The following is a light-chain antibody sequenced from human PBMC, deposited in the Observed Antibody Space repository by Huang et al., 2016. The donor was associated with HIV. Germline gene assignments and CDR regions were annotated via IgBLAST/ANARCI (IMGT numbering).Light chain of an antibody. CDR2: GAS. CDR1: RNLTNSQ. CDR3: QQYDTFS. Sequence: EVVLTQSPGILSLSAGERASLSWRASRNLTNSQLAWYQQKVGQPPRLLVFGASTRVSGVPERFTGGVSGRDFTLSISGLEPDDFATYYCQQYDTFSFGQGTRLE. J-gene: IGKJ2*01. V-gene: IGKV3-20*01.